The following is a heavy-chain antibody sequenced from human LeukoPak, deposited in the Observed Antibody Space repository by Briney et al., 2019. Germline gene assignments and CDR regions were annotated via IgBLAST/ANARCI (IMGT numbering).Heavy chain of an antibody. V-gene: IGHV3-49*03. D-gene: IGHD2-2*02. CDR3: TRVKEIVVVPAAITPPGY. J-gene: IGHJ4*02. Sequence: LSLTCAVYGGSFSGYYWSWIRQPPGKGLEWVGFIRSKAYGGTTEYAASVKGRFTISRDDSKSIAYLQMNSLKTEDTAVYYCTRVKEIVVVPAAITPPGYWGQGTLVTVSS. CDR1: GGSFSGYY. CDR2: IRSKAYGGTT.